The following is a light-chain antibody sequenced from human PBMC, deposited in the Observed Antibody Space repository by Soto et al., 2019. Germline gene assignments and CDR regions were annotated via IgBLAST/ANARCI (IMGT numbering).Light chain of an antibody. J-gene: IGLJ2*01. CDR1: SSDVGGYNF. CDR3: SSWTSSTTQV. CDR2: EVN. Sequence: QSVLTQPASVSGSPGQSLTISCTGTSSDVGGYNFVSWYQQHPGKAPKLMIFEVNNRPSGVSNRFSGSKSVNTASLTISGLQAEDEADYYCSSWTSSTTQVLGGGTKLTVL. V-gene: IGLV2-14*01.